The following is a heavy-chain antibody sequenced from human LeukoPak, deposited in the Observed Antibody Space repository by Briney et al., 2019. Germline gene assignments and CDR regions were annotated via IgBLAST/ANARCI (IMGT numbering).Heavy chain of an antibody. CDR1: GGSISSSSYY. CDR2: IYYSGST. J-gene: IGHJ6*03. Sequence: SETLSLTCTVSGGSISSSSYYWGWIRQPPGKGLEWIGSIYYSGSTYYNPSLKSRVTISVDTSKNQFSLKLSSVTAADTAVYYCAKPRKNGYYYMDVWGKGTTVTISS. D-gene: IGHD1-14*01. V-gene: IGHV4-39*07. CDR3: AKPRKNGYYYMDV.